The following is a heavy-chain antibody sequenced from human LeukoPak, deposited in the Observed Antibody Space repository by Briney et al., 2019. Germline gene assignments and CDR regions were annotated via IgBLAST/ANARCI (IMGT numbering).Heavy chain of an antibody. D-gene: IGHD2-15*01. CDR2: IIPILGIA. Sequence: SVKVSCKASGGTFSIYAISWVRQAPGQGLEWMGRIIPILGIANYAQKFQGRVTITADKSTSTAYMELSSLRSEDTAVYYCASENIVVVVAAQGPFDYWGQGTLVTVSS. CDR1: GGTFSIYA. V-gene: IGHV1-69*04. J-gene: IGHJ4*02. CDR3: ASENIVVVVAAQGPFDY.